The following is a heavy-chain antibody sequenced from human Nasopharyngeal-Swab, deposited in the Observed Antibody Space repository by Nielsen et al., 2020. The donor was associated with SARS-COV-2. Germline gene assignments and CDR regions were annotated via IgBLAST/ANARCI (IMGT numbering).Heavy chain of an antibody. CDR2: INPNSGGT. D-gene: IGHD2-15*01. CDR3: ARDLGYIRYCSGGSCYQDY. J-gene: IGHJ4*02. V-gene: IGHV1-2*06. Sequence: ASVKVSCKASGYTFTGYYMDWVRQAPGQGPEWMGRINPNSGGTNYAQKFQGRVTMTRDTSISTAYMELSRLRSDDTAVYYCARDLGYIRYCSGGSCYQDYWGQGTLVTVSS. CDR1: GYTFTGYY.